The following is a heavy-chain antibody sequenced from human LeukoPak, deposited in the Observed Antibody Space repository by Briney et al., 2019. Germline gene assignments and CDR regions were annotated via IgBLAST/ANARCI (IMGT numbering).Heavy chain of an antibody. J-gene: IGHJ4*02. Sequence: GGSLRLSCVASGFTFSSYTMNWVRQAPGRGLEWVSSISSGSHYIDYADSVRGRFTISRDNAENSLHLHMNSLKTEDTAVYYCVREEAASGNFVYFDYWGQGTLVTVSS. V-gene: IGHV3-21*04. CDR3: VREEAASGNFVYFDY. CDR1: GFTFSSYT. D-gene: IGHD1-26*01. CDR2: ISSGSHYI.